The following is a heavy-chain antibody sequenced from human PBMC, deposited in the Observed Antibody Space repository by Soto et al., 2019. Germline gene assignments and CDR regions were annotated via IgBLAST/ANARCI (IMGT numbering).Heavy chain of an antibody. CDR3: AIVYGGNSGWYFDL. V-gene: IGHV1-18*01. CDR2: ISAYNGNT. J-gene: IGHJ2*01. D-gene: IGHD2-21*02. CDR1: GYTFPSYC. Sequence: ASVKVSCKASGYTFPSYCISWVRQAPGQGLEWMGWISAYNGNTNYAQKLQGRVTMTTDTSTSTAYMELRSLRSDDTAVYYCAIVYGGNSGWYFDLWGRGTLVTVSS.